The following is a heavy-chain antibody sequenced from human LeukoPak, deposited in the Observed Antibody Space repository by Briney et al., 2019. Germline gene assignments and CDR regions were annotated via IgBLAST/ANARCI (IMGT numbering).Heavy chain of an antibody. CDR1: GFTFDDYT. CDR2: INWDGRNS. J-gene: IGHJ4*02. D-gene: IGHD1-14*01. Sequence: GGSLRLSCAASGFTFDDYTMHWVRQAPGTGLESVALINWDGRNSHYSDSVWGRFTISRDNTKNSLYLQMNNLRTEDTALYYCARDPRAGYLDNWGRGTLVTVSS. V-gene: IGHV3-43*01. CDR3: ARDPRAGYLDN.